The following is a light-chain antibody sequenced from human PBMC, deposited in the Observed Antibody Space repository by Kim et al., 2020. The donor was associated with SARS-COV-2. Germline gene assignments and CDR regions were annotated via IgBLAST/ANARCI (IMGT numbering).Light chain of an antibody. CDR2: GTS. CDR3: QQYDRPPYT. V-gene: IGKV3-20*01. Sequence: LSPGERATLSCRTSQSVAPNHLAWIQQKPGQAPRLLIYGTSSRATGIPDRFSASESGTDFTLTISRLEPEDFAVYFCQQYDRPPYTFGQGTKLEI. CDR1: QSVAPNH. J-gene: IGKJ2*01.